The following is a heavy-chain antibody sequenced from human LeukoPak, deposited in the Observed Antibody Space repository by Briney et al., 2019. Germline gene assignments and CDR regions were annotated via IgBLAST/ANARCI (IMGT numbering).Heavy chain of an antibody. CDR2: ISGYNGKI. V-gene: IGHV1-18*01. CDR3: ARRFCSSVSCYDDDAFDV. Sequence: ASVRVSCKASGHTFVSYGISWVRQAPGQGLEWMGWISGYNGKINYAQKFQGRVTMTTDTSTSTAYLELRSLTSEDTAVYYCARRFCSSVSCYDDDAFDVWGPGTLDPVPS. CDR1: GHTFVSYG. D-gene: IGHD2-2*01. J-gene: IGHJ3*01.